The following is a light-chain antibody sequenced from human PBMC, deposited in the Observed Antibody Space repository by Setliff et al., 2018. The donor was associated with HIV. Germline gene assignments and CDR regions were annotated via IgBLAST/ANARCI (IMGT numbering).Light chain of an antibody. CDR2: EVT. CDR3: TSYTSRNTLV. CDR1: SSDIGTYNF. V-gene: IGLV2-14*01. J-gene: IGLJ1*01. Sequence: LTQPASVSGSPGQSITISCTGTSSDIGTYNFVSWYQQHPGRAPKLIIYEVTNRPSGVSSRFTGSKSGNTASLTISGLQTEDEADYYCTSYTSRNTLVFGTGTKVTVL.